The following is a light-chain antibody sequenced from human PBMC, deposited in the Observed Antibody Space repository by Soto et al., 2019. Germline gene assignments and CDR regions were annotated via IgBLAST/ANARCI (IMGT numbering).Light chain of an antibody. CDR3: QRYDISPFP. V-gene: IGKV3-20*01. CDR2: GAS. Sequence: EIVLTQSPGTLSLSPGERATLSCRASQRVSSTYLAWYQQKPGQAPRLLIYGASSRATGIPDWFSGSGSGTAFTLTISRLEPEDFAVYYCQRYDISPFPFGQGTKLEIK. J-gene: IGKJ2*01. CDR1: QRVSSTY.